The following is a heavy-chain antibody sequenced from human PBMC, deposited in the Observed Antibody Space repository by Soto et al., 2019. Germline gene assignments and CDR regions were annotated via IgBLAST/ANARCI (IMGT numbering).Heavy chain of an antibody. CDR1: GFTFSSYG. V-gene: IGHV3-33*01. CDR2: IWYDGSNK. Sequence: QVQLVESGGGVVQPGRSLRLSCAASGFTFSSYGMHWVRQAPGKGLEWVAVIWYDGSNKYYADSVKGRFTISRDNSKNTLYLQMNSLRAEDTAVYYCARVTMVRGVFNGMDVWAKGPRSSSP. D-gene: IGHD3-10*01. J-gene: IGHJ6*02. CDR3: ARVTMVRGVFNGMDV.